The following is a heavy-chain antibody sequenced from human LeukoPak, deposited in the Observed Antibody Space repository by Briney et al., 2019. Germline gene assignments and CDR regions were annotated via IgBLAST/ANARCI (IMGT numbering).Heavy chain of an antibody. CDR3: ASGTLDSFDS. V-gene: IGHV1-2*06. J-gene: IGHJ4*02. Sequence: ASVKVSCKASGYTFTAYYVHWVRQAPGQGLDWMGRINPNSGVTNYAQKFQGRVTMTRDTSISTAYMGLSSLRSDDTAVYYCASGTLDSFDSWGQGTLVTVSS. CDR1: GYTFTAYY. CDR2: INPNSGVT.